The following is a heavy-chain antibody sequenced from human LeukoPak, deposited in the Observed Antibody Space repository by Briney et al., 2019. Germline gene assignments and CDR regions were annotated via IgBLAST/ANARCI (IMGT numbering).Heavy chain of an antibody. V-gene: IGHV3-23*01. Sequence: GGSLRLSCAASGFTFSSYAMSWVRQAPGKGLEWVSAISGSGGSTYYADSVKGRFTISRDNSKNTLYLQMNSLRAEDTAVYYCAKMAGSSSWYGTYYYYGMDVWGQGTTVTVSS. J-gene: IGHJ6*02. D-gene: IGHD6-13*01. CDR1: GFTFSSYA. CDR2: ISGSGGST. CDR3: AKMAGSSSWYGTYYYYGMDV.